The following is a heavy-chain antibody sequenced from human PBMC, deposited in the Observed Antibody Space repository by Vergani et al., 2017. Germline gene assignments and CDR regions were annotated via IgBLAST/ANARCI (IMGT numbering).Heavy chain of an antibody. J-gene: IGHJ5*02. CDR3: AGHSTVEWRGKLGGIDP. CDR1: GASIRSSNYY. V-gene: IGHV4-39*01. Sequence: QLQLQESGPGLVKPSATLSLTCSVSGASIRSSNYYWGWIRQPPGRGLEWIASIYYSGSTYYNPSLKSRVTISVDTSKNQFSLKLSSVTAADTAVYFCAGHSTVEWRGKLGGIDPWGQGILVTVSS. CDR2: IYYSGST. D-gene: IGHD3-3*01.